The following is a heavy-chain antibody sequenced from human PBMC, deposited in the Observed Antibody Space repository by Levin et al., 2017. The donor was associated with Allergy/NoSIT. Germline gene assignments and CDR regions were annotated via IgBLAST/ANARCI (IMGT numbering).Heavy chain of an antibody. Sequence: SETLSLTCTVSGGSVSSGSYYWSWIRQPPGKGLEWIGYIYYSGSTNYNPSLKSRVTISVDTSKNQFSLKLSSVTAADTAVYYCARDLQYYGSGCYYNPRPGYYYGMDVWGQGTTVTVSS. V-gene: IGHV4-61*01. D-gene: IGHD3-10*01. CDR2: IYYSGST. J-gene: IGHJ6*02. CDR1: GGSVSSGSYY. CDR3: ARDLQYYGSGCYYNPRPGYYYGMDV.